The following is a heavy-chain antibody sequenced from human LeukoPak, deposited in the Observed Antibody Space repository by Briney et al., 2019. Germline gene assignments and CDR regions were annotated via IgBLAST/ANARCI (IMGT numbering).Heavy chain of an antibody. J-gene: IGHJ4*02. CDR1: GFTFSSYA. D-gene: IGHD6-25*01. Sequence: GGSLRLSCAASGFTFSSYAMHWVRQAPGKGLEWVAVISYDGSNKYYADSVKGRFTISRDNSKNTLYPQMNSLRAEDTAVYYCARMGPGRPAARRDFDYWGQGTLVTVSS. CDR3: ARMGPGRPAARRDFDY. CDR2: ISYDGSNK. V-gene: IGHV3-30-3*01.